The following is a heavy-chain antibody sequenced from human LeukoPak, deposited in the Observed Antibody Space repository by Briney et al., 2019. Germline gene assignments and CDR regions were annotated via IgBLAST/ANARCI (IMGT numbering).Heavy chain of an antibody. Sequence: GRSLTLSCEASGLTLGNFSIRWVRQAPSKGRGWVEVISYDGSNKNYADSVKGRFTISRDNSKNTLYLQMNSLRAEDTAVYYCAKDYYGSNSWDYFEFWSQGTLVTVSS. J-gene: IGHJ4*02. CDR2: ISYDGSNK. CDR1: GLTLGNFS. D-gene: IGHD6-13*01. V-gene: IGHV3-30*18. CDR3: AKDYYGSNSWDYFEF.